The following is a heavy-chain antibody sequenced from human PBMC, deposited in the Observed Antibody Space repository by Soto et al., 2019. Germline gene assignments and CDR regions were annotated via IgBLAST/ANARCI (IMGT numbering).Heavy chain of an antibody. V-gene: IGHV3-30*03. CDR1: GFTFSSYS. J-gene: IGHJ4*02. CDR3: ASLVWFGELYDY. Sequence: VQLVESGGGLVKPGGSLRLSCAASGFTFSSYSMNWVRQAPGKGLEWVAVISYDGSNKYYADSVKGRFTISRDNSKNTLYLQMNSLRAEDTAVYYCASLVWFGELYDYWGQGTLVTVSS. D-gene: IGHD3-10*01. CDR2: ISYDGSNK.